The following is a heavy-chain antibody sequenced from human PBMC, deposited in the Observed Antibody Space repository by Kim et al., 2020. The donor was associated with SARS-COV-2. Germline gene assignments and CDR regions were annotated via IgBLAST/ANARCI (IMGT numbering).Heavy chain of an antibody. CDR3: AVRWHYGSGSYYPHPPHLNYYYGMDV. Sequence: SETLSLTCTVSGGSISSGDYYWSWIRQPPGKGLEWIGYIYYSGSTYYNPSLKSRVTISVDTSKNQFSLKLSSVTAADTAVYYCAVRWHYGSGSYYPHPPHLNYYYGMDVWGQGTTVTVSS. CDR2: IYYSGST. CDR1: GGSISSGDYY. J-gene: IGHJ6*02. V-gene: IGHV4-30-4*01. D-gene: IGHD3-10*01.